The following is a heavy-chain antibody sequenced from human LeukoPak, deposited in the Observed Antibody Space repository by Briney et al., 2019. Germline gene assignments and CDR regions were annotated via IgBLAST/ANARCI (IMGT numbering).Heavy chain of an antibody. CDR3: AKDWRRVVVIGHPDEYYFDY. Sequence: QSGGSLRLSCAASGFTFSSYGMSWVRQAPGKGLEWVSAISGSGGSTYYADSVKGRFTISRDNSKNTLYLQMNSLRAEDTAVYYCAKDWRRVVVIGHPDEYYFDYWGQGTLVTVSS. D-gene: IGHD3-22*01. CDR1: GFTFSSYG. CDR2: ISGSGGST. V-gene: IGHV3-23*01. J-gene: IGHJ4*02.